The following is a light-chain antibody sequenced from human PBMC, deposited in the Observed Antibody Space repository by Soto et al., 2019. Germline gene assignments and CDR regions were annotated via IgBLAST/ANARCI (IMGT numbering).Light chain of an antibody. CDR1: STDVGGYNY. CDR3: RSHAGSDILYV. Sequence: QSALTQPRSVSGSPGQSVTISCTGTSTDVGGYNYVSWYQQHPGKVPRLMLYDVSKRPSGVPDRCSGSNSGNTASLAISVLQADDEAHCLCRSHAGSDILYVFGIGTMLAVL. J-gene: IGLJ1*01. V-gene: IGLV2-11*01. CDR2: DVS.